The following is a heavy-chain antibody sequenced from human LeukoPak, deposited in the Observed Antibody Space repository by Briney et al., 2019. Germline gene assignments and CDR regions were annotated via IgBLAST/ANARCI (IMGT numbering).Heavy chain of an antibody. D-gene: IGHD3-16*01. CDR1: GFSVSDYW. Sequence: GGSLRLSCAASGFSVSDYWMTWVRQAPGKGLEWVANIKQDGSEKTYVDSVKGRSTISRDNAKNSLYLQMNSLRVEDTAMYYCVRDGGTDWYDPWGQGTLVAVFS. J-gene: IGHJ5*02. CDR2: IKQDGSEK. CDR3: VRDGGTDWYDP. V-gene: IGHV3-7*01.